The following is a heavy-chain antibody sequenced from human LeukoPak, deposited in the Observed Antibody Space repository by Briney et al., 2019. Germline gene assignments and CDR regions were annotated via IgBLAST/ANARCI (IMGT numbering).Heavy chain of an antibody. D-gene: IGHD6-13*01. J-gene: IGHJ4*02. Sequence: SVKVSCKASGGTFSSYAIGWVRQAPGQGLEWMGGIIPIFGTANYAQKFQGRVTITTDESTSTAYMELSSLRSEDTAVYYCASHRRYSSSWYYYFDYWGQGTLVTVSS. CDR1: GGTFSSYA. V-gene: IGHV1-69*05. CDR3: ASHRRYSSSWYYYFDY. CDR2: IIPIFGTA.